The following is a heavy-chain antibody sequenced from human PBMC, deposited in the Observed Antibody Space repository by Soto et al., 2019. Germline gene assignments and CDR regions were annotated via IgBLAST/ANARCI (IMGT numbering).Heavy chain of an antibody. J-gene: IGHJ3*01. Sequence: QLVESGGGLVQPGGSLSLSVAASGFTVRSNYLNWVRQAPGKGLEWLSVLYSGAGTYYADSVKCRFTISRDNSKNTLYLQLNSLRAEDTAIYYCARECGGDCTNAFDLWGQGTMVTVSP. CDR1: GFTVRSNY. D-gene: IGHD2-21*01. CDR3: ARECGGDCTNAFDL. V-gene: IGHV3-66*01. CDR2: LYSGAGT.